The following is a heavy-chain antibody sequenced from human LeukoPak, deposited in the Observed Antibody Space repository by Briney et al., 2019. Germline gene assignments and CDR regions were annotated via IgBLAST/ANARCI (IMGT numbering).Heavy chain of an antibody. CDR3: ARAPLYCTNGVCLDYFDY. J-gene: IGHJ4*02. V-gene: IGHV4-34*01. Sequence: SETLSLTCAVYGGSFSGYYWGWIRQPPGKGLEWIGEINHSGSTNYNPSLKSRVTISVDTSKNQFSLKLSSVTAADTAVYYCARAPLYCTNGVCLDYFDYWGQGTLVTVSS. CDR1: GGSFSGYY. CDR2: INHSGST. D-gene: IGHD2-8*01.